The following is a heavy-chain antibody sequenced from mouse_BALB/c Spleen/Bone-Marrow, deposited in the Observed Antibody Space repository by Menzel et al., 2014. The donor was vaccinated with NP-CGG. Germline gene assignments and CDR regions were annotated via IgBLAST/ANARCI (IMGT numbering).Heavy chain of an antibody. Sequence: VQLQQSGAELVRPGALVKLSCKASGFNIKDYYMHWVKQRPEQGLEWIGWIDPENGNTIYDPKFQGKASITADTSSNTAYLQLSSPTSEDTAVYYCASGYYGSSPYWYFDVWGAGTTVTVSS. CDR2: IDPENGNT. CDR1: GFNIKDYY. J-gene: IGHJ1*01. D-gene: IGHD1-1*01. CDR3: ASGYYGSSPYWYFDV. V-gene: IGHV14-1*02.